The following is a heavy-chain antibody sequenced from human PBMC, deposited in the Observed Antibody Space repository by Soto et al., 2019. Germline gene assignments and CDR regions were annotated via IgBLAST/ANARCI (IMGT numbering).Heavy chain of an antibody. CDR2: SRKKAYNYTT. D-gene: IGHD3-22*01. Sequence: EVQLVESGGGLVQPGGSLRLSCAASGFSFGDHYMDWVRQAPGKGLEWVGRSRKKAYNYTTEYAASVKGRFTISRDDSKNSLCLQMHSLKTDDTAVYYCASTPWRDSPGDYWGQGALVTVSS. CDR3: ASTPWRDSPGDY. J-gene: IGHJ4*02. V-gene: IGHV3-72*01. CDR1: GFSFGDHY.